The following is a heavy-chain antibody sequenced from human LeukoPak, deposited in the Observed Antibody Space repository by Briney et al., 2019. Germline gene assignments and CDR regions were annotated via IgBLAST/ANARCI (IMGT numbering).Heavy chain of an antibody. CDR3: ARLSYYDSGSLTYSFDY. CDR2: IYYLDAT. CDR1: SPSISSSTYYY. J-gene: IGHJ4*02. V-gene: IGHV4-31*03. D-gene: IGHD3-10*01. Sequence: SETLSLTCTVSSPSISSSTYYYWSWIRQHPGEAPEWMGYIYYLDATYYNPSLKSRVSISVAASENQFSLKLTSVTAADTAVCYCARLSYYDSGSLTYSFDYWGQGTLVTVSP.